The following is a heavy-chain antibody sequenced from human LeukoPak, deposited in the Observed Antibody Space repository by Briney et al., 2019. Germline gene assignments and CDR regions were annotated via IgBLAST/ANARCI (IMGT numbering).Heavy chain of an antibody. V-gene: IGHV3-7*01. CDR2: IKQDGSEK. Sequence: PGGSLRLSCAASGFTFSRYWMSWVRQAPGKGLEWVANIKQDGSEKYYVDSVKGRLTISRDNAKNSLYLQMNSLRAEDTAVYYCAKDFTPGYCSSTSCYAPHAFDIWAKGQWSPSLQ. CDR3: AKDFTPGYCSSTSCYAPHAFDI. J-gene: IGHJ3*02. D-gene: IGHD2-2*03. CDR1: GFTFSRYW.